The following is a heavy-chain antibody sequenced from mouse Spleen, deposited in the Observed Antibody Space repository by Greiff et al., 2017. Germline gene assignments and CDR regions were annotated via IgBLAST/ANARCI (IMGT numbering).Heavy chain of an antibody. V-gene: IGHV1-55*01. Sequence: VQLQQPGAELVKPGASVKMSCKASGYTFTSYWITWVKQRPGQGLEWIGDIYPGSGSTNYNEKFKSKATLTVDTSSSTAYMQLSSLTSEDSAVYYCARFTTATTWFAYWGQGTLVTVSA. CDR1: GYTFTSYW. CDR2: IYPGSGST. D-gene: IGHD1-2*01. CDR3: ARFTTATTWFAY. J-gene: IGHJ3*01.